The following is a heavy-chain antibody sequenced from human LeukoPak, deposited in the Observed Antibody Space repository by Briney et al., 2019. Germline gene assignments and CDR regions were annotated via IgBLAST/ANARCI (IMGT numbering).Heavy chain of an antibody. CDR2: ISSNGGST. Sequence: GGSLRLSCSASGFTFSSYAMHWVRQAPGKGLEYVPAISSNGGSTYYADSVKGRFTISRDNSKNTLYLQMSSLRTEDTAVYYCAKDLSPLRVVTPYYYYGMDVWGQGTTVTVPS. J-gene: IGHJ6*02. V-gene: IGHV3-64D*09. CDR3: AKDLSPLRVVTPYYYYGMDV. D-gene: IGHD4-23*01. CDR1: GFTFSSYA.